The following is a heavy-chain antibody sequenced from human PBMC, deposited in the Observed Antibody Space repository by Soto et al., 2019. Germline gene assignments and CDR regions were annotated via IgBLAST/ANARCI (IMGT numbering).Heavy chain of an antibody. Sequence: ASVKVSCKASGYTFTSYYMHWVRQAPGQGLEWMGIINPSGGSTSYAQKFQGRVTMTRDTSTSTVYMELSSLRSDDTAVYYCATSTYYDFWSGSHGGPMEAPYFYSYGMDVLGQGTTLTVSS. J-gene: IGHJ6*02. CDR3: ATSTYYDFWSGSHGGPMEAPYFYSYGMDV. V-gene: IGHV1-46*03. D-gene: IGHD3-3*01. CDR2: INPSGGST. CDR1: GYTFTSYY.